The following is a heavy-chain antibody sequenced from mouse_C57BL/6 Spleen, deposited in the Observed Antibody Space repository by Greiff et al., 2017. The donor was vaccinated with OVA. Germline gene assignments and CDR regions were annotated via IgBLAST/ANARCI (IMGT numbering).Heavy chain of an antibody. J-gene: IGHJ2*01. CDR3: ARYWKGVYYFDY. CDR2: IYPGSGST. CDR1: GYTFTSYW. D-gene: IGHD4-1*01. V-gene: IGHV1-55*01. Sequence: QVQLKQPGAELVKPGASVKMSCKASGYTFTSYWITWVKQRPGQGLEWIGDIYPGSGSTNYNEKFKSKATLTVDTSSSTAYMQLSSLTSEDSAVYYCARYWKGVYYFDYWGQGTTLTVSS.